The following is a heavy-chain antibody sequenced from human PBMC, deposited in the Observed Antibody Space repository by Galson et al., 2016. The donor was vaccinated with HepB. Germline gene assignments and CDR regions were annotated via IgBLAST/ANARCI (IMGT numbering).Heavy chain of an antibody. D-gene: IGHD6-19*01. CDR2: IYSGGST. CDR1: GFTVSSSY. CDR3: AREEGYRNGWSD. J-gene: IGHJ4*02. Sequence: SLRLSCAASGFTVSSSYMSWVRQAPGKGLEWVSVIYSGGSTYYADSVKGRFTISRDNSKNTLYLQMNSLKAEDTAVYYCAREEGYRNGWSDWGQGTLVTVYS. V-gene: IGHV3-53*01.